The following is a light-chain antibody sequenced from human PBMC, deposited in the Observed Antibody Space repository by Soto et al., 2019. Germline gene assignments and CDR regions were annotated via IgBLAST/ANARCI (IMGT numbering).Light chain of an antibody. J-gene: IGKJ4*01. CDR2: GAS. CDR3: QQSYSTPLT. Sequence: DIQMTQSPSSLSASVGDGVTFTCRASQTISNYLNWYQQKPGKPPKLLIYGASSLQTGVPSRFSGSGSGTDFTLPISSLQPEDFATYYCQQSYSTPLTFGGGTKVEIK. V-gene: IGKV1-39*01. CDR1: QTISNY.